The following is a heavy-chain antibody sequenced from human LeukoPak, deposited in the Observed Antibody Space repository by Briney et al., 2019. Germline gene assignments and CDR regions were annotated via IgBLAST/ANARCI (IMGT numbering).Heavy chain of an antibody. CDR1: GVTFISYA. D-gene: IGHD6-13*01. CDR2: IIPILGIA. CDR3: ARDSIAAAGTIDY. Sequence: ASVKVSCTASGVTFISYAISWVRQAPGQGLEWMGRIIPILGIANYAQKFQGRVTITADKSTSTAYMELSSLRSEDTAVYYCARDSIAAAGTIDYWGQGTLVTVSS. V-gene: IGHV1-69*04. J-gene: IGHJ4*02.